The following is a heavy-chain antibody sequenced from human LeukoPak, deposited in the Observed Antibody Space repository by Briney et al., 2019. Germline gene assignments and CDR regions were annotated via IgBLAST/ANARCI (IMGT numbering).Heavy chain of an antibody. CDR1: GYTLTELS. J-gene: IGHJ4*02. D-gene: IGHD3-10*01. V-gene: IGHV1-24*01. Sequence: ASVNVSCMVSGYTLTELSMHWVRQAPGKGIEWMGGFDPEDGETIYAQKFQGRVTMTEDTSTDTAYMELSSLRSEYTAVYYCARHYYGSGTDYYFDYWGQGTLVTVSS. CDR2: FDPEDGET. CDR3: ARHYYGSGTDYYFDY.